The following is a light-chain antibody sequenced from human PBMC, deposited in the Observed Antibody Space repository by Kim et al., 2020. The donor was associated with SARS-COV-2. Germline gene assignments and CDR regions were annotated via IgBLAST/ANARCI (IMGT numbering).Light chain of an antibody. CDR3: CSYAGSYNWV. CDR1: SSDVGGYNY. J-gene: IGLJ3*02. V-gene: IGLV2-11*01. Sequence: QSALTQPRSVSGSPGQSVTISCTGTSSDVGGYNYVSWYQQHPGKAPKLMIYEVSKRPSGVPDRFSGSKSGNTASLTISGLQAEDEADYYCCSYAGSYNWVFGGGTQLTVL. CDR2: EVS.